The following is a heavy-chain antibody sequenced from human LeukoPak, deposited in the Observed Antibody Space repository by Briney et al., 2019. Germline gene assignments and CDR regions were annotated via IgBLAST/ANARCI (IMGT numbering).Heavy chain of an antibody. CDR1: GGTFSSYA. D-gene: IGHD6-6*01. CDR3: ARDLREYSSSSADY. Sequence: ASVKVSCKASGGTFSSYAISWVRQAPGQGLEWMGWISAYNGNTNYAQKLQGRVTMTTDTSTSTAYMELRSLRSDDTAVYYCARDLREYSSSSADYWGQGTLVTVSS. CDR2: ISAYNGNT. J-gene: IGHJ4*02. V-gene: IGHV1-18*01.